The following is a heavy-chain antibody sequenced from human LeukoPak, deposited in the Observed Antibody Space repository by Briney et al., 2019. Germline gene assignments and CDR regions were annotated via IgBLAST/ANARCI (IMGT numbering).Heavy chain of an antibody. V-gene: IGHV1-2*02. J-gene: IGHJ4*02. CDR3: ARTFRIAAAGSVIGY. CDR2: INPNSGGT. Sequence: ASVKVSCKASGYTFTGYYMHWVRQAPGQGLEWMGWINPNSGGTNYAQKFQGRVTMTRDTSSSTAYMELSRLRSDDTAVYYCARTFRIAAAGSVIGYWGQGTLVTVSS. CDR1: GYTFTGYY. D-gene: IGHD6-13*01.